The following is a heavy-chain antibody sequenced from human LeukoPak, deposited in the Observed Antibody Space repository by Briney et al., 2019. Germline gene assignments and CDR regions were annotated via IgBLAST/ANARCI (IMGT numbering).Heavy chain of an antibody. Sequence: PGGSLRLSCAASGFAFSDFWMSWVRQAPGKGLEWVANIRHDGNAKNYVPSVRGRFTISRDNAKNSLYLHMNSLTVEDTAVYYCATSHDSAGNDWGQGTLVNVSS. CDR2: IRHDGNAK. D-gene: IGHD2-15*01. J-gene: IGHJ4*02. CDR1: GFAFSDFW. V-gene: IGHV3-7*01. CDR3: ATSHDSAGND.